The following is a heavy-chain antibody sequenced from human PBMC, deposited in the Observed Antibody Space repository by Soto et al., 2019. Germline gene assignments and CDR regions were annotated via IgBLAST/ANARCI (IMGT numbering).Heavy chain of an antibody. Sequence: GWSLRLSWSASGFTFSSYGMHWVRQAPGKGLEWVAVISYDGSNKYYADSVKGRFTISRDNYKNTLYLQMNSLRAEDTAVYYCAKRRQRLLHYYYGRDVCGQGTTSTVSS. V-gene: IGHV3-30*18. J-gene: IGHJ6*01. D-gene: IGHD5-12*01. CDR1: GFTFSSYG. CDR2: ISYDGSNK. CDR3: AKRRQRLLHYYYGRDV.